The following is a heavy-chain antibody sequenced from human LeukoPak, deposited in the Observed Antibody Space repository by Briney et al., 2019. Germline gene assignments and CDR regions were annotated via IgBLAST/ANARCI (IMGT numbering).Heavy chain of an antibody. D-gene: IGHD4-17*01. Sequence: GGSLRLSCAASGFTFSSYEMNWVRQAPGKGLEWVSYISSSGSTIYYADSVKGRFTISRYNAKNSLYLQMNSLRAEDTAVYYCASSGYGDLFDYWGQGTLVTVSS. J-gene: IGHJ4*02. V-gene: IGHV3-48*03. CDR1: GFTFSSYE. CDR2: ISSSGSTI. CDR3: ASSGYGDLFDY.